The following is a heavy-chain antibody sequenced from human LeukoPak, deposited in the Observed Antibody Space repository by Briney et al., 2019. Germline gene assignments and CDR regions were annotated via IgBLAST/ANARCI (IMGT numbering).Heavy chain of an antibody. D-gene: IGHD2-15*01. V-gene: IGHV4-59*01. CDR3: AAYWSGGSCYSRVRANWFDP. CDR2: IYYSGST. J-gene: IGHJ5*02. Sequence: SETLSLTCTVSGGSISSYYWSWIRQPPGKGLEWIGYIYYSGSTNYNPSLKSRVTISVDTSKNQFSLKLGSVTAADTAVYYCAAYWSGGSCYSRVRANWFDPWGQGTLVTVSS. CDR1: GGSISSYY.